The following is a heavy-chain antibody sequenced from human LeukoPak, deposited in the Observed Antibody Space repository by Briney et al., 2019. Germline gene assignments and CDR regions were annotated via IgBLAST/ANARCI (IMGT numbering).Heavy chain of an antibody. CDR2: IYSSGST. Sequence: SETLSLTCTVSGGSISSYNWNWIRQPAGKGLEWIGRIYSSGSTNYNPSLESRVTMSVDTSKNLFSLKLSSVSAADTAVYYCARADQLPPYYYYYMDVWGKGTKVTVSS. CDR1: GGSISSYN. D-gene: IGHD2-2*01. CDR3: ARADQLPPYYYYYMDV. J-gene: IGHJ6*03. V-gene: IGHV4-4*07.